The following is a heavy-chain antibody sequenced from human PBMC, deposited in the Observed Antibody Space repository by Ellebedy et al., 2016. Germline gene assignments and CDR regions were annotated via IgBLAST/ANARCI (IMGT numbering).Heavy chain of an antibody. CDR3: ARAIPLGGHDAFDI. CDR1: GGTFSSYA. CDR2: IIPILGIA. Sequence: ASVKVSCKASGGTFSSYAISWVRQAPGQGLEWMGRIIPILGIANYAQKFQGRVTITADKSTSTAYMELSSLRSEDTAVYYCARAIPLGGHDAFDIWGQGTMVTVSS. D-gene: IGHD4-23*01. V-gene: IGHV1-69*04. J-gene: IGHJ3*02.